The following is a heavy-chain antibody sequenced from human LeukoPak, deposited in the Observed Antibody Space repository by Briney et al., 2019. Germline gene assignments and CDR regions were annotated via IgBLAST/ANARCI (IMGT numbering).Heavy chain of an antibody. V-gene: IGHV3-30*04. CDR3: ARARGGGYNYGAFDI. D-gene: IGHD5-24*01. Sequence: GGSLRLSCAASGFTFSSYAMHWVRQAPGKGLEWVAVISYDGSNKYYADSVKGRFTISRDNSKNTLYLQMNSLRAEDTAVYYCARARGGGYNYGAFDIWGQGTMVTVSS. CDR1: GFTFSSYA. J-gene: IGHJ3*02. CDR2: ISYDGSNK.